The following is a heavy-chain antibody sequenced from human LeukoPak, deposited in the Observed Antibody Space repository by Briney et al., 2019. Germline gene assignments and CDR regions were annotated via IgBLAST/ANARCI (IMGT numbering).Heavy chain of an antibody. D-gene: IGHD1-26*01. J-gene: IGHJ4*02. CDR3: ARGMSVGVTSDY. V-gene: IGHV4-39*01. CDR2: IYYSGST. CDR1: GGSISSSSYY. Sequence: SETLSLTCTVSGGSISSSSYYWGWIRQPPGKGLEWIGSIYYSGSTYYNPSLKSRVTISVDTSKNQFSLKLSSVTAADTAVYYCARGMSVGVTSDYWGQGTLVTVSS.